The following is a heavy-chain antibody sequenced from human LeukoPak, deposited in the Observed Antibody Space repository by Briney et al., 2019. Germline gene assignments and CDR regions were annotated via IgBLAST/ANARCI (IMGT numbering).Heavy chain of an antibody. J-gene: IGHJ4*02. CDR2: ISSNGGST. Sequence: QPGGSLRLSCAASGFTFSSYAMHWVRQAPGKGLEYVSAISSNGGSTYYANSVRGRFTISRDNSKSTLFLEMNSLTADDTAVYYCARDWQLDYWGQGTLVTVSS. CDR1: GFTFSSYA. CDR3: ARDWQLDY. V-gene: IGHV3-64*01.